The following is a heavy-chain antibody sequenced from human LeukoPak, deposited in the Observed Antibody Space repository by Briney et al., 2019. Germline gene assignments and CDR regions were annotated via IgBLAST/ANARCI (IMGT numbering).Heavy chain of an antibody. V-gene: IGHV3-74*01. Sequence: PGGSLTLSCAASGFTFSSYWMHWVRQAPGKGLVWVSRINSDGSSTSYVDSVKGRFTISRDNAKNTLYLQMNSLRAEDTAVYYCARVDFWSGYFDYWGQGTLVTVSS. J-gene: IGHJ4*02. D-gene: IGHD3-3*01. CDR1: GFTFSSYW. CDR3: ARVDFWSGYFDY. CDR2: INSDGSST.